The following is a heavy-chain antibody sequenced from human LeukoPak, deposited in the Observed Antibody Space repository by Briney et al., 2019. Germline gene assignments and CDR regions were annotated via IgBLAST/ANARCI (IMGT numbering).Heavy chain of an antibody. CDR3: ARKGSPVAGKRNWFDP. Sequence: ASVKVSCKASGYNFINYGITWVRQAPGQGLEWMGWINSNNGKTEYTQMLQGRVTMTTDTATSTVYMELRSLRSDDTAVYYCARKGSPVAGKRNWFDPWGQGTLVPVSS. V-gene: IGHV1-18*01. J-gene: IGHJ5*02. CDR1: GYNFINYG. CDR2: INSNNGKT. D-gene: IGHD6-19*01.